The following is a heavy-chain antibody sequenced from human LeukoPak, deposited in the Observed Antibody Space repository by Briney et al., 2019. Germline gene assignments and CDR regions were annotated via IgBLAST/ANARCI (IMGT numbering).Heavy chain of an antibody. V-gene: IGHV1-3*01. J-gene: IGHJ5*02. CDR2: INAGNGDA. CDR1: GYTFTTYA. Sequence: GASVNVSCKASGYTFTTYAIHWVRQAPGRSLEWMGRINAGNGDAKYSQNFHDRITITRDTSASTVYMELTSLRSEDTAVYYCGKSAPSGFDPWGQGTLVTVSS. CDR3: GKSAPSGFDP.